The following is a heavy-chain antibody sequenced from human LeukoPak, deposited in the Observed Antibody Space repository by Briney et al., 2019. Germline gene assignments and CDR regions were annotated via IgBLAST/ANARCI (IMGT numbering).Heavy chain of an antibody. D-gene: IGHD3/OR15-3a*01. V-gene: IGHV3-7*01. J-gene: IGHJ4*02. CDR3: ARDVAWGRMDL. CDR1: GFTFSTYW. CDR2: INQDGSQK. Sequence: GGSLRLSCAASGFTFSTYWMSWVRQAPGKGLEWVAIINQDGSQKYYVDSVKGRFTISRDNAKNSLYLQMDSLRVEDTAVYHCARDVAWGRMDLWGQGTLATVSS.